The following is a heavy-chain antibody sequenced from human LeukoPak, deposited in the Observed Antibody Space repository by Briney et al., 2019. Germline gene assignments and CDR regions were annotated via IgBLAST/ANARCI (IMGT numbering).Heavy chain of an antibody. CDR2: ISSSSSYI. CDR1: GFTFSGYS. J-gene: IGHJ6*03. CDR3: ARDRGYSYGMRNYYYYYYMDV. V-gene: IGHV3-21*01. Sequence: GGSLRLSCAASGFTFSGYSMNWVRQAPGKGLEWVSSISSSSSYIYYADSVKGRFTISRDNAKNSLYLQMNSLRAEDTAVYYCARDRGYSYGMRNYYYYYYMDVWGKGTTVTISS. D-gene: IGHD5-18*01.